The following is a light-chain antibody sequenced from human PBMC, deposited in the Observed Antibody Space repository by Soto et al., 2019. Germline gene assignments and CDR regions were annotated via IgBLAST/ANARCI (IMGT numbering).Light chain of an antibody. V-gene: IGKV3-20*01. CDR1: QRLSSSY. J-gene: IGKJ1*01. CDR3: QQYGTSPEWT. Sequence: ELALTQSPSTLSLSPGERATLSCRASQRLSSSYSAWYQKKPGQAPRLLTYGASSRAPGTPDRFSGSGTVTDFALTVSRLEPGDFAVYYCQQYGTSPEWTFGQGTKVDIK. CDR2: GAS.